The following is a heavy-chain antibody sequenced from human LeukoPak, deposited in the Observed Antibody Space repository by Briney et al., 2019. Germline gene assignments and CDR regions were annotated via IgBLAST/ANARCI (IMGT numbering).Heavy chain of an antibody. V-gene: IGHV3-73*01. CDR3: TRHVPNSGHANFDY. CDR1: GFTFSGSA. D-gene: IGHD5-12*01. Sequence: PGGSLRLSCAASGFTFSGSAMHWVRKASGKGLEWVVRIRSKANHYATAYAASVEGRFTISRDESKNTAYLQMNSLKTEDTAVYYCTRHVPNSGHANFDYWGQGTLVTVSS. CDR2: IRSKANHYAT. J-gene: IGHJ4*02.